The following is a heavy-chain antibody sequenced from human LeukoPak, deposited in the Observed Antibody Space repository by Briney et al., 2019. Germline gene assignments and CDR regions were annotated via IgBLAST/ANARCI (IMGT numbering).Heavy chain of an antibody. CDR1: GFTFSSYA. J-gene: IGHJ4*02. Sequence: PGGSLRLSCAASGFTFSSYAMHWVRQAPGKGLEWVAVISYDGSNKYYADSVKGRFTISRDNSKNTLYLQMNSLRAEDTAVYYCARGPPHYYDSSGFLDYWGQGTLVVVSS. CDR3: ARGPPHYYDSSGFLDY. V-gene: IGHV3-30-3*01. CDR2: ISYDGSNK. D-gene: IGHD3-22*01.